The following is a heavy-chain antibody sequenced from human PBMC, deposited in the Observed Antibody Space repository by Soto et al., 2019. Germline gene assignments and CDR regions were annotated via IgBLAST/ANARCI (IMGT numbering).Heavy chain of an antibody. CDR3: ARDGGRRCTNGVCRFRYYYYGMDV. D-gene: IGHD2-8*01. J-gene: IGHJ6*02. CDR2: IIPIFGTA. V-gene: IGHV1-69*13. Sequence: GASVKVSCKASGGTFSSYAISWVRQAPGQGLEWMGGIIPIFGTANYAQKFQGRVTITADESTSTAYMELSSLRSEDTAVYYCARDGGRRCTNGVCRFRYYYYGMDVWGQGTTVTVSS. CDR1: GGTFSSYA.